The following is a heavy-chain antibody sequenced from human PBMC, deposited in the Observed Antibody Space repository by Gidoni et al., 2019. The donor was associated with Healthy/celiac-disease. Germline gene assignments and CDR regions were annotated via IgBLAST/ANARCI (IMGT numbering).Heavy chain of an antibody. CDR1: GGPSRSNA. CDR3: ARVNVEMATLDYYYYGMDV. V-gene: IGHV1-69*01. Sequence: VQLLLSGAEVKKPVSSVKVSFKASGGPSRSNAISWVRQAPGPGLEWMGGIIHIFGTANYEQKFQGRVTSTADGATSTANMELSSLRSEDTAVDYGARVNVEMATLDYYYYGMDVWGQGTTVTVFS. D-gene: IGHD5-12*01. CDR2: IIHIFGTA. J-gene: IGHJ6*02.